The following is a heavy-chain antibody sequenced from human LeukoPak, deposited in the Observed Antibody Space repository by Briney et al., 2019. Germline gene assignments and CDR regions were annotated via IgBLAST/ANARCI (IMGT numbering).Heavy chain of an antibody. CDR2: IYYSGST. V-gene: IGHV4-59*01. D-gene: IGHD3-3*01. J-gene: IGHJ4*02. CDR3: ADSGLESVDY. CDR1: GGSISSYY. Sequence: SETLSLTCTVSGGSISSYYWSWIRQPPGKGLEWIGYIYYSGSTNYNPSLKSRVTISVDTSKNQFSLKLSSVTAADTAVYYCADSGLESVDYWGQGTLVTVSS.